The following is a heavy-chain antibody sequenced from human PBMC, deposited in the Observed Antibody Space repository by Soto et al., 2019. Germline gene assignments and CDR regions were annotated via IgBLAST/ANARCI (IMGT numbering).Heavy chain of an antibody. V-gene: IGHV1-69*13. CDR3: ARDNKGIAAGDDWLDP. D-gene: IGHD6-13*01. J-gene: IGHJ5*02. CDR1: GGTFSSYA. CDR2: IIPIFGTA. Sequence: SVNVSCKASGGTFSSYAISWVRQAPGQGLEWMGGIIPIFGTANYAQKFQGRVTITADESTSTAYMELSSLRSEDTAVYYCARDNKGIAAGDDWLDPWSQGTLVTVSS.